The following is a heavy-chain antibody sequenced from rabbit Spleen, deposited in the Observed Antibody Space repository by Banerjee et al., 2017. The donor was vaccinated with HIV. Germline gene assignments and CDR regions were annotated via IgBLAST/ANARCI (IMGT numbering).Heavy chain of an antibody. CDR3: ARDVNGGSYDFNL. V-gene: IGHV1S40*01. CDR2: INTINDVT. CDR1: GFSFSSSHW. Sequence: QSLEESGGGLVKPGGSLTLTCTVSGFSFSSSHWMCWVRQAPGKGLEWIGCINTINDVTWYASWAKGRFPISKTSSTTVTLQMTSLTAADTATYFCARDVNGGSYDFNLWGPGTLVTVS. D-gene: IGHD5-1*01. J-gene: IGHJ4*01.